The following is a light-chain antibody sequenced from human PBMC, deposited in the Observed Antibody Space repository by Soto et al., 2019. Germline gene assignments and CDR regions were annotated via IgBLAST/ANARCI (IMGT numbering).Light chain of an antibody. CDR3: QQHNAWPLT. CDR1: QTLRNK. V-gene: IGKV3-15*01. CDR2: GGF. Sequence: IVLTQSPGTLSVSPGERVILSCRASQTLRNKLAWYQQKPGQAPRLLLYGGFTRDTRIPARFSGSESGKEFTLTITSLQSEGFAIYYCQQHNAWPLTFGTGTKLHLK. J-gene: IGKJ3*01.